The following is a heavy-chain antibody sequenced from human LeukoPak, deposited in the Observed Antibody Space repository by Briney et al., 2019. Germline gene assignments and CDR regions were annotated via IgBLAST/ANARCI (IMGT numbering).Heavy chain of an antibody. CDR2: INSDGSRT. D-gene: IGHD5-24*01. V-gene: IGHV3-74*01. CDR1: GFTFSSYW. J-gene: IGHJ4*02. CDR3: ARDNREVTATTIVDY. Sequence: GGSLRLSCAASGFTFSSYWMHWVRQAPGKGLVWVSRINSDGSRTRYADSVKGRFTISRDNAKNTLYLQMNSLRAEDTAVYYCARDNREVTATTIVDYWAREPWSPSPQ.